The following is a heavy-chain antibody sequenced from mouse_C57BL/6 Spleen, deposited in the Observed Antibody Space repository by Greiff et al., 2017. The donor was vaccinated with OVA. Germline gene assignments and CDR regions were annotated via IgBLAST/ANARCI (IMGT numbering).Heavy chain of an antibody. CDR1: GFSLTSYG. D-gene: IGHD2-3*01. Sequence: QVQLKESGPGLVQPSQSLSITCTVSGFSLTSYGVHWVRQSPGKGLEWLGVIWSGGSTDYNAAFISRLSISKDNSKSQVFFKMNSLQADDTAIYYCASFYDGYYGYAMDYWGQGTSVTVSS. CDR2: IWSGGST. J-gene: IGHJ4*01. CDR3: ASFYDGYYGYAMDY. V-gene: IGHV2-2*01.